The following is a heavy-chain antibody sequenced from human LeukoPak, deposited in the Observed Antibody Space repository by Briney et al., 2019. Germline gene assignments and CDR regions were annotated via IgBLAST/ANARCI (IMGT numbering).Heavy chain of an antibody. CDR2: IIPIFGTA. D-gene: IGHD3-22*01. CDR3: AICDSSGYYFVNAFDI. J-gene: IGHJ3*02. Sequence: GASVKVSCKASGGTFSSYAISWVRQAPGQGLEWMGRIIPIFGTANYAQKFQGRVTITTDESTSTAYMELSSLRFEDTAVYYCAICDSSGYYFVNAFDIWGQGTMVTVSS. CDR1: GGTFSSYA. V-gene: IGHV1-69*05.